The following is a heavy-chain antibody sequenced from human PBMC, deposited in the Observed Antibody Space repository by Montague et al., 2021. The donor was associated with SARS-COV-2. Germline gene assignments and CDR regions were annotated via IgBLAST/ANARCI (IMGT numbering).Heavy chain of an antibody. J-gene: IGHJ4*02. CDR1: GFTFSDYY. CDR3: AKAGGSTSSGCYSFDY. V-gene: IGHV3-11*05. D-gene: IGHD2-2*02. Sequence: SLRLSCAASGFTFSDYYLNWIRHSLGKGLEWISFISSSGGHTNYADSVKGRFTVSRDNAKNSVYLEMNTLRAEDTAVYYCAKAGGSTSSGCYSFDYWGQGTLVTVSS. CDR2: ISSSGGHT.